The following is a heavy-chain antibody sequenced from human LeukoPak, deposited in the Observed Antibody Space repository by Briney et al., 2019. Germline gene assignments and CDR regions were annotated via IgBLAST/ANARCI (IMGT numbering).Heavy chain of an antibody. Sequence: PGGSLRLSCAASGFTFDDYATHWVRQAPGKGLEWVSLISGDGGSTYYADSVKGRFTISRDNSKNSLYLQMNSLRPEDTALYYCANDWDSSGFDYWGQGTLVTVSS. V-gene: IGHV3-43*02. CDR1: GFTFDDYA. J-gene: IGHJ4*02. CDR3: ANDWDSSGFDY. D-gene: IGHD3-22*01. CDR2: ISGDGGST.